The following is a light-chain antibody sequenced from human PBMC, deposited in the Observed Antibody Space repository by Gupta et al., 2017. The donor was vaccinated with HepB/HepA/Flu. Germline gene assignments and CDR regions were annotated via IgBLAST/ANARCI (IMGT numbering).Light chain of an antibody. J-gene: IGKJ3*01. Sequence: DMQMTPSPSSLSASIGDRVTITCQASLDITNYLSWYQQKPGKAPKLLIYDASNLETGVPSRFSGSGSGTDFTFTISSLQPEDIATYYCQQYNHLPFTFGPGTKVDF. CDR3: QQYNHLPFT. CDR2: DAS. V-gene: IGKV1-33*01. CDR1: LDITNY.